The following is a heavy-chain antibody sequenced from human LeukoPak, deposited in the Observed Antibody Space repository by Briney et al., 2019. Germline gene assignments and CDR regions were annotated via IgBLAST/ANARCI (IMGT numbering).Heavy chain of an antibody. D-gene: IGHD4-17*01. Sequence: ASVKVSGKASGGTFSSYTISWVRQAPGQGLEWMGRINPNSGGTNYAQKFQGRVTMTRDTSISTAYMELSRLRSDDTAVYYCARAGTVTTFDYWGQGTLVTVSS. J-gene: IGHJ4*02. CDR3: ARAGTVTTFDY. V-gene: IGHV1-2*06. CDR1: GGTFSSYT. CDR2: INPNSGGT.